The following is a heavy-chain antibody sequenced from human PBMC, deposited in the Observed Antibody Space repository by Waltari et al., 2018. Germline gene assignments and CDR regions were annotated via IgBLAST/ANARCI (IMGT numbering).Heavy chain of an antibody. J-gene: IGHJ2*01. CDR1: GYTFTGYY. V-gene: IGHV1-2*06. CDR3: ARDEGSYYDFWSGYPNWYFDL. D-gene: IGHD3-3*01. Sequence: QVQLVQSGAEVKKPGASVKVSCKASGYTFTGYYMHWVRQAPGQGLEWMGRINPNSGGTNYAQKFQGRVTMTRDTSISTAYMELSRLRSDDTAVYYCARDEGSYYDFWSGYPNWYFDLWGRGTLVTVSS. CDR2: INPNSGGT.